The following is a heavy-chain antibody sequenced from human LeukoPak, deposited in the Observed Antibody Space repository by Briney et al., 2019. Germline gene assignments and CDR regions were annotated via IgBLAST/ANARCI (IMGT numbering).Heavy chain of an antibody. J-gene: IGHJ4*02. CDR3: ARGPYTDY. CDR1: GFIFDDYG. V-gene: IGHV3-21*01. CDR2: ISSSSSSI. Sequence: GGSLRLSCVASGFIFDDYGMTWVRQAPGKGLDWVSSISSSSSSIYYADSVKGRFTISRDNAKNSLSLQMNSLRAEDTAVYYCARGPYTDYWGQGTLVTVSS. D-gene: IGHD4-11*01.